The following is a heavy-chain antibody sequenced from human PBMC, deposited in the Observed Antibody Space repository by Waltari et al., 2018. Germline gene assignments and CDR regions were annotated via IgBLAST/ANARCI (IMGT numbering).Heavy chain of an antibody. CDR2: VSYSGTT. CDR1: GFSLTSTLPY. J-gene: IGHJ3*01. D-gene: IGHD5-12*01. V-gene: IGHV4-39*01. Sequence: QLQLQESGPRLVRPSETLSLICRVSGFSLTSTLPYWAWIRPSPGQGLEWMGTVSYSGTTYISPSLKSRVSVSRDTSKNQVSLILGSVTAADMAVYYCATYIGASVGTAAFDVWGQGTMVTVSS. CDR3: ATYIGASVGTAAFDV.